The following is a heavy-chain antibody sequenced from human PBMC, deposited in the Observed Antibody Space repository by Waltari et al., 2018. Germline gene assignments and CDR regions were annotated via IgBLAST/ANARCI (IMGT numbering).Heavy chain of an antibody. J-gene: IGHJ3*02. Sequence: QVQLVQSGAELKKPGSSVKVSCKVSGGSFSTPPLTWGRQAPGQGLEWMGGIIPMFGTANYAQKIQDRVTINTDESMTTAYMHLSSLTSDDTAVYYCARGGLYGQQLLESAFEIWGQGTKVTVSS. D-gene: IGHD6-13*01. V-gene: IGHV1-69*05. CDR3: ARGGLYGQQLLESAFEI. CDR2: IIPMFGTA. CDR1: GGSFSTPP.